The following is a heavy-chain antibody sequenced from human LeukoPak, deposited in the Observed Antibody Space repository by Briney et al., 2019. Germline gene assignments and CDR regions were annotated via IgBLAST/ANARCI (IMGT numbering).Heavy chain of an antibody. CDR3: AKDRTGLSIAVADFFDY. Sequence: GGSLRLSCAASGFSFDNYAMHWVRQAPGKGLEWVSGISWGSGSIGYADSVKGRFTISRDNAKNSLYLQMNSLRAEDTAVYYCAKDRTGLSIAVADFFDYWGQGTLVTVSS. CDR2: ISWGSGSI. CDR1: GFSFDNYA. J-gene: IGHJ4*02. V-gene: IGHV3-9*01. D-gene: IGHD6-19*01.